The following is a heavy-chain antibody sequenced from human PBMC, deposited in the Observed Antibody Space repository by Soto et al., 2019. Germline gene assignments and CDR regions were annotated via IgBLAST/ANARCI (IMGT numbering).Heavy chain of an antibody. CDR2: ISYDGSNK. V-gene: IGHV3-30*18. D-gene: IGHD3-10*01. CDR1: GFTFSSYG. Sequence: QVQLVESGGGVVQPGRSLRLSCAASGFTFSSYGMHWVRQAPGKGLEWVAVISYDGSNKYYADSVKGRFTISRDNSKNTLYLQMNSLRADDTAVYYCANSLRYDFGELTNDYDYYGMYVWGQGTTVTVSS. J-gene: IGHJ6*02. CDR3: ANSLRYDFGELTNDYDYYGMYV.